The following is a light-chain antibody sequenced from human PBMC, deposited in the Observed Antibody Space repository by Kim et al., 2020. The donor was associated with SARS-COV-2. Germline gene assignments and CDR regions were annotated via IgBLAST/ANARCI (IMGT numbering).Light chain of an antibody. Sequence: VSQEERPTLSCKASQAVSSNLAWFQQKHGQTPKLLVYGACTRATVIPARFSGSGSGTEFPLTISSLQSEDFAIYYYQQYNNWPLPFGGGTK. CDR1: QAVSSN. CDR2: GAC. V-gene: IGKV3-15*01. CDR3: QQYNNWPLP. J-gene: IGKJ4*01.